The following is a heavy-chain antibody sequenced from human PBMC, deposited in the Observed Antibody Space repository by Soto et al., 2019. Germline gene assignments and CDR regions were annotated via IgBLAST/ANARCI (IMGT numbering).Heavy chain of an antibody. V-gene: IGHV3-48*01. CDR3: ARGKIYGDYDNWFDP. CDR2: ISSSSSTI. CDR1: GFTFSSYS. D-gene: IGHD4-17*01. J-gene: IGHJ5*02. Sequence: EVQLVESGGGLVQPGGSLRLSCAASGFTFSSYSMNWVRQAPGKGLEWVSYISSSSSTIYYADSVKGRFTISRDNAKNSLYLQMNSLRAEDTAVYYRARGKIYGDYDNWFDPWGQGTLVTVSS.